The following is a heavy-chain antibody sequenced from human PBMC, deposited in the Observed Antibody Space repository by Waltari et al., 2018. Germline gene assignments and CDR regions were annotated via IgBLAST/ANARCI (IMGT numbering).Heavy chain of an antibody. CDR1: GFRFGTYW. Sequence: EVHLAESGGGVVQPGGSLRLSCTGSGFRFGTYWMPWLRQAPGKGLEWVSRINVDGGYISYGDSVKGRFTISRDNAKNTVFLQLNSLRADDTAVYFCARKAGSGYPYGPFYYDNWGQGTLVTVSS. V-gene: IGHV3-74*01. CDR3: ARKAGSGYPYGPFYYDN. CDR2: INVDGGYI. D-gene: IGHD5-12*01. J-gene: IGHJ4*02.